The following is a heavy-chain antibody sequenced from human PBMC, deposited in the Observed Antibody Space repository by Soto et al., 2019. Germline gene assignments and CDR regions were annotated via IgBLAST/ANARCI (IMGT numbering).Heavy chain of an antibody. CDR1: GASISSSY. CDR3: ARGYYATNGQSNTFDV. V-gene: IGHV4-59*01. CDR2: VFYSGKT. D-gene: IGHD2-8*01. Sequence: KPSETLSLTCTVSGASISSSYWSWIRQSPEKGLEWIGYVFYSGKTNYNPSLKSRVTISVDTSKNQFSLKLSSVTAADSAVYYCARGYYATNGQSNTFDVWGQGTLVTVSS. J-gene: IGHJ3*01.